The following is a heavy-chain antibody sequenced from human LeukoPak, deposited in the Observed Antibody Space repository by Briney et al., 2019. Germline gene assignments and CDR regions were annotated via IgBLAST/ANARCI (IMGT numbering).Heavy chain of an antibody. CDR1: GGTFSSYA. Sequence: SVKVSCKASGGTFSSYAISWVRQAPGQGLEWMGRIIPIFGTANYAQKFQGRVTITTDESTSTAYMELSSLRSEDTAVYYCARDDYYDSSGYGIDYWGQGTPVTVSS. V-gene: IGHV1-69*05. CDR3: ARDDYYDSSGYGIDY. D-gene: IGHD3-22*01. J-gene: IGHJ4*02. CDR2: IIPIFGTA.